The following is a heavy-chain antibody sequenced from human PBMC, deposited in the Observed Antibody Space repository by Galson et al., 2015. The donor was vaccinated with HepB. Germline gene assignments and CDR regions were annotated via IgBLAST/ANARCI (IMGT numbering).Heavy chain of an antibody. V-gene: IGHV3-21*01. CDR1: GFTFSRYS. CDR3: ASARIYYDSSGDYPYVDY. J-gene: IGHJ4*02. Sequence: SLRLSCAASGFTFSRYSMNWVRQAPGKGLEWVASISSSSSYIYYADSVKGRFTISRDNAKNSLYLQMNSLRAEDTAVYYCASARIYYDSSGDYPYVDYWGQGTLVTVAS. D-gene: IGHD3-22*01. CDR2: ISSSSSYI.